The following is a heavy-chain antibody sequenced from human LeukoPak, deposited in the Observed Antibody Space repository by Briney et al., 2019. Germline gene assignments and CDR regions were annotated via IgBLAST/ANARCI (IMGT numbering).Heavy chain of an antibody. J-gene: IGHJ4*02. CDR1: GYTFTAYD. V-gene: IGHV1-2*02. Sequence: GASVKVSCKASGYTFTAYDMHWVRQAPGQGLEWMGWINPNSGGTNYAQKFQGRVTMTRDTSISTAYMELSRLRSDDTAVYYCARDVGRLVIVGATGHFDYWGQGTLVTVSS. CDR3: ARDVGRLVIVGATGHFDY. CDR2: INPNSGGT. D-gene: IGHD1-26*01.